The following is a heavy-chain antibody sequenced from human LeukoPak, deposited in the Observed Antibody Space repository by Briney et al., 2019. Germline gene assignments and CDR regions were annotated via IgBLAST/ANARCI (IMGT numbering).Heavy chain of an antibody. D-gene: IGHD5-18*01. J-gene: IGHJ4*02. V-gene: IGHV2-5*02. CDR2: IYWDDDK. Sequence: ESGPTLVKPTQPPTLTCTFSGFSLSTSGVGVGWIRQPPGKALEWLALIYWDDDKRYSPSLKSRLTITKDTSKNQVVLTMTNMDPVDTATYYCAHTKYSYGSYYFDYWGQGTLVTVSS. CDR3: AHTKYSYGSYYFDY. CDR1: GFSLSTSGVG.